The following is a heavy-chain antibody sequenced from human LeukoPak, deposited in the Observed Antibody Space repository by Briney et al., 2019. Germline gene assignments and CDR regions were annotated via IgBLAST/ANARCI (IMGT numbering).Heavy chain of an antibody. CDR2: ISISSSYI. CDR1: GFTFSSYS. Sequence: GGSLRLSCAASGFTFSSYSMNWVRQAPGKGLEWVSSISISSSYIYYADSVKGRFTISRDNAKNSLYLQMNSLRAEDTAVYYCARDRVMGEYFYYYYMDVGGKGTTVTVSS. CDR3: ARDRVMGEYFYYYYMDV. V-gene: IGHV3-21*01. D-gene: IGHD2-21*01. J-gene: IGHJ6*03.